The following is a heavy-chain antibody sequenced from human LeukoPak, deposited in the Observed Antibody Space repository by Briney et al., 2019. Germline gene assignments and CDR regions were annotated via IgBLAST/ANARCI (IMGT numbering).Heavy chain of an antibody. CDR1: GFTFSSYD. Sequence: GGSLRLSCAASGFTFSSYDMHWVRQATGKGREWVSAIGTAGDTYYPGSVKGRFTISRENAKNSLYLQMNSLRAGDTAVYYCARSAPYSGYVIDYWGQGTLVTVSS. V-gene: IGHV3-13*01. CDR3: ARSAPYSGYVIDY. CDR2: IGTAGDT. D-gene: IGHD5-12*01. J-gene: IGHJ4*02.